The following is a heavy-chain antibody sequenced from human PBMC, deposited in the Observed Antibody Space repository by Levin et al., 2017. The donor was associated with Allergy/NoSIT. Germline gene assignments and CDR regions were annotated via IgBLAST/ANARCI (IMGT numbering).Heavy chain of an antibody. D-gene: IGHD6-19*01. CDR1: GGSFSGYY. CDR2: INHSGST. V-gene: IGHV4-34*01. J-gene: IGHJ5*02. Sequence: PSETLSLTCAVYGGSFSGYYWSWIRQPPGKGLEWIGEINHSGSTNYNPSLKSRVTISVDTSKNQFSLKLSSVTAADTAVYYCARGRGYSSGGYRRAWFDPWGQGTLVTVSS. CDR3: ARGRGYSSGGYRRAWFDP.